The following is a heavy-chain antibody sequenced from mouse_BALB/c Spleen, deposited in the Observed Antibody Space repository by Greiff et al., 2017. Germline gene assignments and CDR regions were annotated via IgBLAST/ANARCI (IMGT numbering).Heavy chain of an antibody. CDR2: IWGDGST. Sequence: VMLVESGPGLVAPSQSLSITCTVSGFSLTSYCVSWVRQPPGKGLEWLGVIWGDGSTNYHSALISRLSIRQDNSKSQVFLKLNSLQTDDTATYYCAKLWPRAWFAYWGQGTLVTVSA. CDR3: AKLWPRAWFAY. CDR1: GFSLTSYC. J-gene: IGHJ3*01. V-gene: IGHV2-3*01. D-gene: IGHD1-1*02.